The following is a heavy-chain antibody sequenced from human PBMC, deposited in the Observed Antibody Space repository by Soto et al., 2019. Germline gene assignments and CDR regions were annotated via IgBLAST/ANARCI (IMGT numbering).Heavy chain of an antibody. D-gene: IGHD2-2*01. CDR2: ISSSGSTI. J-gene: IGHJ4*02. V-gene: IGHV3-11*01. CDR1: GFTFSDYY. CDR3: ARDLQGLGYCSSTSCWPDYFDY. Sequence: QVQLVESGGGLVKPGGSLRLSCAASGFTFSDYYMSWIRQAPGKGLEWVSYISSSGSTIYYADSVKGRFTISRDNAKNSLYLQMNSLRAEDTAVHYCARDLQGLGYCSSTSCWPDYFDYWGQGTLVTVSS.